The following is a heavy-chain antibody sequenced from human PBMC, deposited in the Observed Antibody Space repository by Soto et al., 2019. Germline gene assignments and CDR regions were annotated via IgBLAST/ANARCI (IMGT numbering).Heavy chain of an antibody. Sequence: GGSLRLSCAASGFTFSSYSMNWVRQAPGKGLEWVSSISSSSSYIYYADSVKGRFTISRDNAKNSLSLQMNSLRAEDTAVYYCARDRSPLYGYGMDVWGQGTTVTVSS. D-gene: IGHD3-10*01. CDR2: ISSSSSYI. CDR3: ARDRSPLYGYGMDV. V-gene: IGHV3-21*01. CDR1: GFTFSSYS. J-gene: IGHJ6*02.